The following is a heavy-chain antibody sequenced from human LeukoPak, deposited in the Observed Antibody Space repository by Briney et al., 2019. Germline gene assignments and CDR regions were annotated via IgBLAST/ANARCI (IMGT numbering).Heavy chain of an antibody. J-gene: IGHJ4*02. CDR2: ISAYNGDT. CDR3: ATDHSTMVRGAKAY. CDR1: GYTFTSHG. Sequence: ASVKVSCKASGYTFTSHGINWVRQAPGQGLEWMGWISAYNGDTKYAQYFQGRVTLTTYTSTTTAYLELRSLTSDDTAVYYCATDHSTMVRGAKAYWGQGTLVTVSS. D-gene: IGHD3-10*01. V-gene: IGHV1-18*01.